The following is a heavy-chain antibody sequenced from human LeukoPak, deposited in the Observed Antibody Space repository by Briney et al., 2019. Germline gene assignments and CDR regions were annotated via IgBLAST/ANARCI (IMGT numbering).Heavy chain of an antibody. CDR1: GFTFSNAW. V-gene: IGHV3-73*01. CDR3: TTIGPEYYFDY. D-gene: IGHD1-14*01. J-gene: IGHJ4*02. CDR2: IRTKPNSYAT. Sequence: PGGSLRFSCAASGFTFSNAWMSWVRQASGKGLEWVGRIRTKPNSYATAYAASVKGRFTISRDDSKNTAYLQMSSLKTEDTAVYYCTTIGPEYYFDYWGQGTLVTVSS.